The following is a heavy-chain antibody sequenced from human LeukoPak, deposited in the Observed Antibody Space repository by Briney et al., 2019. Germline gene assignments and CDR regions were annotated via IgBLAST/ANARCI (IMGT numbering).Heavy chain of an antibody. CDR2: ISGSGGST. V-gene: IGHV3-23*01. CDR1: GFTFSSYA. Sequence: GGSLRLSCAASGFTFSSYAMSWVRQAPGKGLEWVSAISGSGGSTYYADSVKGRFTISRDNSKNTLYLQMNSLRAEDTAVYYCAIDRGKSMATFDYWGQGTLVTVSS. J-gene: IGHJ4*02. D-gene: IGHD2/OR15-2a*01. CDR3: AIDRGKSMATFDY.